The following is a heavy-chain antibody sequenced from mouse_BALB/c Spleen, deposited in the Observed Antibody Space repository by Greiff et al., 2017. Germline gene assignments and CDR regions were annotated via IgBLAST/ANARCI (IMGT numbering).Heavy chain of an antibody. J-gene: IGHJ4*01. CDR3: ARDGRWLLGQGYYAMDY. CDR1: GFSLTSYG. CDR2: IWAGGST. Sequence: QVQLKESGPGLVAPSQSLSITCTVSGFSLTSYGVHWVRQPPGKGLEWLGVIWAGGSTNYNSALMSRLSISKDNSKSQVFLKMNSLQTDDTAMYYCARDGRWLLGQGYYAMDYWGQGTSVTVSS. D-gene: IGHD2-3*01. V-gene: IGHV2-9*02.